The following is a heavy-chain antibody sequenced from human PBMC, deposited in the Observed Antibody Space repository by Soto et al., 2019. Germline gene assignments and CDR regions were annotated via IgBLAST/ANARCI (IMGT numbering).Heavy chain of an antibody. Sequence: SETLSLTCTVSGGSISSGGYYWSWIRQHPGKGLEWIGYIYYSGSTYYNPSLKSRVTISVDTSKNQFSLKLSSVTAADTAVYYCAGRGALSYFDYWGQGTLVTVSS. CDR1: GGSISSGGYY. J-gene: IGHJ4*02. CDR2: IYYSGST. D-gene: IGHD1-26*01. CDR3: AGRGALSYFDY. V-gene: IGHV4-31*03.